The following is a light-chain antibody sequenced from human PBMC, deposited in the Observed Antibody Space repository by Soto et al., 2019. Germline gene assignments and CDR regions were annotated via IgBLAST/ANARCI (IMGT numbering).Light chain of an antibody. Sequence: NFMLTQPHSVSESPGRTVTISCTRRGGSIASGLVRWYQVRPGSGPTTVISEDNQSPSGVPDRFSGSIDSSSNSDALTISGLKPEDEADYYCQSSQDDFWVFGGGTKLTVL. CDR3: QSSQDDFWV. V-gene: IGLV6-57*04. CDR1: GGSIASGL. J-gene: IGLJ3*02. CDR2: EDN.